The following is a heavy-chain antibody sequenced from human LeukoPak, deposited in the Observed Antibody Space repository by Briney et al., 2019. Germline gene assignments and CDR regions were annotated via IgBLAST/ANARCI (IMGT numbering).Heavy chain of an antibody. CDR1: GGTFTGYY. Sequence: ASVKVSCKASGGTFTGYYMHWVRQAPGQGLEWMGWINTNTGNPTYAQGFTGRFVFSLDTSVSTAYLQISSLKAEDTAVYYCARDLRACGYYYDSSGYYYVECPDDAFDIWGQGTMVTVSS. D-gene: IGHD3-22*01. J-gene: IGHJ3*02. CDR2: INTNTGNP. V-gene: IGHV7-4-1*02. CDR3: ARDLRACGYYYDSSGYYYVECPDDAFDI.